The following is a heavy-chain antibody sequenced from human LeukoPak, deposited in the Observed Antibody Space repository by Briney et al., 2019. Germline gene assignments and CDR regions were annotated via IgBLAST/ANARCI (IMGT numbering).Heavy chain of an antibody. V-gene: IGHV3-21*01. CDR3: ARVPGFI. J-gene: IGHJ4*02. D-gene: IGHD3-10*01. CDR1: GFTFSSYS. Sequence: GGSLRLSCAASGFTFSSYSMNWVRQAPGKGLEWVSSISSSSSYIYYADSVKGRCTISRDNSKNTLYLQMNSLRAEDTAVYYCARVPGFIWGQGTLVTVSS. CDR2: ISSSSSYI.